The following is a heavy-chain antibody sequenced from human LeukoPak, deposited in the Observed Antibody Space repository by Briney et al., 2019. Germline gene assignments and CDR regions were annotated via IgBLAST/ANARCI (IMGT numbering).Heavy chain of an antibody. Sequence: PGGSLRLSCVASGFTFNDYAMTWVRQAPGTGLEWVATVSGSGGSTYYADSVKGRFTISRDNSKNTLYLQMNSLRAEDTAVYYCAKDWRDWYSSSSVFDYWGQGTLVTVSS. CDR2: VSGSGGST. CDR1: GFTFNDYA. CDR3: AKDWRDWYSSSSVFDY. J-gene: IGHJ4*02. V-gene: IGHV3-23*01. D-gene: IGHD6-6*01.